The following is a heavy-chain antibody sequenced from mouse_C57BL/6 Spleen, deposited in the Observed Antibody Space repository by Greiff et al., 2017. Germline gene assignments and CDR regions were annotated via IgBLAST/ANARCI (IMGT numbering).Heavy chain of an antibody. CDR3: ARHTASTMVTTDYYAMDY. J-gene: IGHJ4*01. CDR2: ISSGGSYT. Sequence: EVQGVESGGDLVKPGGSLKLSCAASGFTFSSYGMSWVRQTPDKRLEWVATISSGGSYTYYPDSVKGRFTISRDNAKNTLYLQMSSLKSEDTAMYYCARHTASTMVTTDYYAMDYWGQGTSVTVSS. D-gene: IGHD2-2*01. CDR1: GFTFSSYG. V-gene: IGHV5-6*01.